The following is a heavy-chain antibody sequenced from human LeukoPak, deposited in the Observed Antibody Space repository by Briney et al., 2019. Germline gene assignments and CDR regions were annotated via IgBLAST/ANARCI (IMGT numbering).Heavy chain of an antibody. CDR2: IYTSGNT. D-gene: IGHD3-10*01. CDR3: AREGVIYYYGSGTYEGFDP. J-gene: IGHJ5*02. V-gene: IGHV4-61*02. Sequence: PSETLSLTCTVSGGSIRSDNYLWSWIRQPAGKGLEWIGRIYTSGNTNYNPSLKSRVTISVDTSKNQFSLKLSSVTAADTAVYYCAREGVIYYYGSGTYEGFDPWGQGTLVTVST. CDR1: GGSIRSDNYL.